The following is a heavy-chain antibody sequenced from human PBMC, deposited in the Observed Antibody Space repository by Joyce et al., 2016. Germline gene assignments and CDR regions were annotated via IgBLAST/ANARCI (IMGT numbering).Heavy chain of an antibody. CDR1: GVSVDSGAYY. CDR3: ARGTGRQDSAHYYMDV. J-gene: IGHJ6*03. V-gene: IGHV4-61*08. D-gene: IGHD7-27*01. Sequence: QVQLTESGPRLVKPSETLSLKCNVSGVSVDSGAYYWSWVRLFSGERLEWVGYISSSGTTNYNPSLKSRLSVLKDASKKQFSLTLTSLTAADTAVYFCARGTGRQDSAHYYMDVWGNGTTVTVSS. CDR2: ISSSGTT.